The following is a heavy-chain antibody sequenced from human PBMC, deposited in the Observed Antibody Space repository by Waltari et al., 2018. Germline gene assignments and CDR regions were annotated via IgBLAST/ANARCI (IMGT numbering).Heavy chain of an antibody. CDR1: EFPLSSFR. Sequence: QVQLGESGGGVVQPGGCRRLSCAAPEFPLSSFRMHWVRQAPGKGLEWVAVISYNGRNIYYVDSVKGRFTISRDNSKKPLYMQMNSLTVEDTAVYYCARDYCDRANCHGMDVWGQGTTVTV. V-gene: IGHV3-30*04. J-gene: IGHJ6*02. CDR2: ISYNGRNI. D-gene: IGHD3-22*01. CDR3: ARDYCDRANCHGMDV.